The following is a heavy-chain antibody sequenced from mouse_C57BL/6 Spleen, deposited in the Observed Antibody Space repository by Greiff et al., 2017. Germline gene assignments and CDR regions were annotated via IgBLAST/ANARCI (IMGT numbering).Heavy chain of an antibody. CDR1: GFSLTSYG. D-gene: IGHD1-1*02. J-gene: IGHJ1*03. V-gene: IGHV2-5*01. CDR2: IWRGGST. CDR3: AKGNSVGYFDV. Sequence: VKLMESGPGLVQPSQSLSITCTVSGFSLTSYGVHWVRQSPGKGLEWLGVIWRGGSTDYNAAFMSRLSITKDNSKSQVFFKMNSLQADDTAIYYCAKGNSVGYFDVWGTGTTVTVSS.